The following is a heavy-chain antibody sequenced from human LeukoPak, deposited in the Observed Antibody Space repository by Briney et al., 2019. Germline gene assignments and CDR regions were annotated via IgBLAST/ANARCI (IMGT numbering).Heavy chain of an antibody. CDR3: ARDKEHTYGRYFDY. Sequence: PSETLSLTCTVSGGSISTYYWSWLRQPPGRGLEWIGYIYYRGNTNYNPSLKSRVTISVDTSKSQFSLKLSSVTAADTAVYYCARDKEHTYGRYFDYWGQGTLVTVSS. CDR2: IYYRGNT. D-gene: IGHD5-18*01. CDR1: GGSISTYY. V-gene: IGHV4-59*01. J-gene: IGHJ4*02.